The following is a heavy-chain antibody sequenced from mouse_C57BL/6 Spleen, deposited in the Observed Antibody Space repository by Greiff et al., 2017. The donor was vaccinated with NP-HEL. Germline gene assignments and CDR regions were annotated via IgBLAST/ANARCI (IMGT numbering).Heavy chain of an antibody. J-gene: IGHJ4*01. CDR2: INPNNGGT. V-gene: IGHV1-26*01. D-gene: IGHD2-3*01. Sequence: VQLQQSGPELVKPGASVKISCKASGYTFTDYYMNWVKQSHGKSLEWIGDINPNNGGTSYNQKFKGKATLTVDKSSSTAYMELRSLTSEDSAVYYCARDYDGYYDAMDYWGQGTSVTVSS. CDR3: ARDYDGYYDAMDY. CDR1: GYTFTDYY.